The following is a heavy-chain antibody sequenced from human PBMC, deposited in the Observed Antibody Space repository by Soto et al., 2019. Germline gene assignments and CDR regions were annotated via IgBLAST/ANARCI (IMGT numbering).Heavy chain of an antibody. V-gene: IGHV1-46*01. D-gene: IGHD6-25*01. CDR1: GYTFTSYY. Sequence: QVQLVQSGAEVKKPGASVKVSCKASGYTFTSYYMHWVRQAPGQGLEWMGIINPSGGSTSYAQKFQGRVTLARDRSTSTVYMELSSLRSEDTAVYYCARPPAVDYGMDVWGQGTTVTVSS. CDR3: ARPPAVDYGMDV. J-gene: IGHJ6*02. CDR2: INPSGGST.